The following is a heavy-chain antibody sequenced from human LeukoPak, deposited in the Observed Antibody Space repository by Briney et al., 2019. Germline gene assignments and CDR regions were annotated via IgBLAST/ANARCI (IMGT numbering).Heavy chain of an antibody. J-gene: IGHJ5*02. CDR3: VRDGYCGSASCRGWFDP. CDR2: ISYDGSTK. D-gene: IGHD2-2*03. V-gene: IGHV3-30*04. CDR1: GISFSRYA. Sequence: GGSLRLSCAASGISFSRYAMHWVRQAPGKGLEWVAVISYDGSTKYYADSVKGRFTISRDNSKNTLYVQMNSLRVDDTAVYYCVRDGYCGSASCRGWFDPWGQGTLVTVSP.